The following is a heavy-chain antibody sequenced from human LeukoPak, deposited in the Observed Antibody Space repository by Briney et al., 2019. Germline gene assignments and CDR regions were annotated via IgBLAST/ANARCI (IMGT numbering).Heavy chain of an antibody. CDR1: GGSISSSSYY. CDR2: IYYSGST. Sequence: PSETLSLTCTVSGGSISSSSYYWGWIRQPPGKGLEWIGSIYYSGSTYYNPSLKSRVTISVDTSKNQFSLKLSSVTAADTAVYYCARTGIAAAGIFDYWGQGTLVTVSS. V-gene: IGHV4-39*07. J-gene: IGHJ4*02. D-gene: IGHD6-13*01. CDR3: ARTGIAAAGIFDY.